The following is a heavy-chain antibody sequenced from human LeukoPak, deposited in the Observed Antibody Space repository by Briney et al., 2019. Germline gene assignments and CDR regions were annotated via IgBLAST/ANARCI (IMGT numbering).Heavy chain of an antibody. D-gene: IGHD2-15*01. Sequence: SETLSVTCTVSGGSLSSNYYWNWIRQVPGKSLEWIGYIYSGSTHYNPSLESRVTISVDTSKNQFSLKLRSVTAADTAVYYCARRVCSSRICYPGWDNWFDPWGQGTLVTVSS. V-gene: IGHV4-4*09. CDR3: ARRVCSSRICYPGWDNWFDP. J-gene: IGHJ5*02. CDR2: IYSGST. CDR1: GGSLSSNYY.